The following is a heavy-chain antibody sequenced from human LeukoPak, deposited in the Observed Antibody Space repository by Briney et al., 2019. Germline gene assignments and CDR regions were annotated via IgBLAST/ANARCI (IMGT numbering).Heavy chain of an antibody. CDR2: ISGSGGST. J-gene: IGHJ4*02. CDR1: GFTFNSYA. CDR3: AKMSVSGGNFLDY. V-gene: IGHV3-23*01. Sequence: GGSLRLSCAASGFTFNSYAMSWVRQAPGKGLEWVSTISGSGGSTYYADSVKGRFTISRDNSKNALYLQMNSLRAEDTAVYYCAKMSVSGGNFLDYWGQGTLVTVSS. D-gene: IGHD2-15*01.